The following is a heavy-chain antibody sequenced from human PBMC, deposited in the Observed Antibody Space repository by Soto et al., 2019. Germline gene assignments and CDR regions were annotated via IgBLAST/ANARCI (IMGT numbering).Heavy chain of an antibody. CDR1: GYTFTSYG. CDR3: ARACSSTSCYLGDAFDI. CDR2: ISAYNGNT. V-gene: IGHV1-18*01. D-gene: IGHD2-2*01. J-gene: IGHJ3*02. Sequence: ASVKVSCKASGYTFTSYGISWVRQAPGQGLEWMGWISAYNGNTNYAQKLQGRVTMTTDTSTSTAYMELRSLRSDDTAVYYCARACSSTSCYLGDAFDIWGQGTMVTVSS.